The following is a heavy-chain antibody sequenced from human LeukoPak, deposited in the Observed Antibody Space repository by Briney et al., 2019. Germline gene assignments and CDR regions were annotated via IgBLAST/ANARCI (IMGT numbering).Heavy chain of an antibody. V-gene: IGHV4-39*01. CDR3: ARQTGSGLFILP. J-gene: IGHJ4*02. CDR2: IYYSGNT. CDR1: GVSISSSNSY. D-gene: IGHD3/OR15-3a*01. Sequence: SETLSLTCTVSGVSISSSNSYWGWIRQPRGKGLEWIGSIYYSGNTYYNASLKSQVSISIDTSKNQFSLRLTSVTAADTAVYYCARQTGSGLFILPGGQGTLVTVSS.